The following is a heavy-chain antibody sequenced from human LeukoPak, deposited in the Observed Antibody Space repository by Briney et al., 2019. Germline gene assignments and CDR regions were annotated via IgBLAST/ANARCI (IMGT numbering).Heavy chain of an antibody. J-gene: IGHJ4*02. CDR3: ARGGMVRGVTAFDY. CDR2: INHSGST. D-gene: IGHD3-10*01. CDR1: GGSFSGYY. Sequence: SETLSLTCAVYGGSFSGYYWGWIRQPPGKGLEWIGEINHSGSTNYDPSLKSRVTISVDTSKNQFSLKLSSVTAADTAVYYCARGGMVRGVTAFDYWGQGTLVTVSS. V-gene: IGHV4-34*01.